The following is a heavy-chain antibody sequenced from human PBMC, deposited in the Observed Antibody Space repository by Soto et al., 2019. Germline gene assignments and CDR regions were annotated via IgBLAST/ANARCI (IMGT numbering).Heavy chain of an antibody. V-gene: IGHV3-30*18. CDR2: ISYDGSNK. D-gene: IGHD4-17*01. CDR1: GFTFSSYG. Sequence: QVQLVESGGGVVQPGRSLRLSCAASGFTFSSYGMHWVRQAPGKGLEWVAVISYDGSNKYYADSVKGRFTISRDNSKNTLYLQMHSLRAEDTAVYYCAKDLWTTEVCNGSWGQGTLVTVST. CDR3: AKDLWTTEVCNGS. J-gene: IGHJ5*02.